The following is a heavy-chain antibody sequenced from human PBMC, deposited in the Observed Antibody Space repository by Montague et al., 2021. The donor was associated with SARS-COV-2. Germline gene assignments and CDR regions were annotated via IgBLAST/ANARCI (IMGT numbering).Heavy chain of an antibody. Sequence: SETLSLTCTVSGGSTSSYYWSWIRQPLGKGLEWIGCIYYSGSTNYNPSLKSRVTISVDTSKTQFSLKLNSVTAADTAVYYRARTIVVVSGASRYFDLWGRGTLVTVSS. J-gene: IGHJ2*01. D-gene: IGHD2-2*01. CDR2: IYYSGST. CDR1: GGSTSSYY. V-gene: IGHV4-59*01. CDR3: ARTIVVVSGASRYFDL.